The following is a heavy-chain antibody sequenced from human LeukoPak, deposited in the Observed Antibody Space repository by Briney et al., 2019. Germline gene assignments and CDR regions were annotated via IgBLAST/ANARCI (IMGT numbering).Heavy chain of an antibody. D-gene: IGHD3-16*02. V-gene: IGHV4-39*07. CDR1: GGSISSSSYY. Sequence: SETLSLTCTVSGGSISSSSYYWGWIRQPPGKGLEWIGSIYYSGSTYYNPTLKSRVTISVYTSKNQFSLKLSSVTAADTAVYYCARSIMITFGGVIGDAFDIWGQGTMVTVSS. J-gene: IGHJ3*02. CDR2: IYYSGST. CDR3: ARSIMITFGGVIGDAFDI.